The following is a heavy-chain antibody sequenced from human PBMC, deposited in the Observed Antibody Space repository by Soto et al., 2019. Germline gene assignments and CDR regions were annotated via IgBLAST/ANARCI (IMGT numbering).Heavy chain of an antibody. J-gene: IGHJ4*02. D-gene: IGHD4-4*01. CDR1: GFTFSSYW. CDR2: INDDGRRT. Sequence: GGSLILSCAASGFTFSSYWMHWVRQAPGKGLEWVSRINDDGRRTSYAASVKGRFTISRDNAKNTLYLQMNSLRDDDTAIYYCARRHRPSYTSDYWGQGT. V-gene: IGHV3-74*01. CDR3: ARRHRPSYTSDY.